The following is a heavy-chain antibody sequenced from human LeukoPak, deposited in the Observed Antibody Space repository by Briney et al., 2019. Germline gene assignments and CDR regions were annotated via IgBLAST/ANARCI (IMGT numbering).Heavy chain of an antibody. Sequence: SETLSLTCSVSGGSISSSSYYWGWIRQPPGKGLEWIGSIYYSGSTYYNPSLKSRVTISVDTSKNQFSLKLSSVTAADTAVYYCARHESSSWSVPLYYFDYWGQGTLVTVSS. J-gene: IGHJ4*02. CDR3: ARHESSSWSVPLYYFDY. CDR1: GGSISSSSYY. V-gene: IGHV4-39*01. CDR2: IYYSGST. D-gene: IGHD6-13*01.